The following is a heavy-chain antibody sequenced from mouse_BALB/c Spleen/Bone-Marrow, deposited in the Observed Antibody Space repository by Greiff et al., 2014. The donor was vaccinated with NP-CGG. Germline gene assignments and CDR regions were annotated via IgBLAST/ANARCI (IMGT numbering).Heavy chain of an antibody. CDR2: INPSNGGT. CDR1: GYTFTTYY. J-gene: IGHJ4*01. CDR3: TRVGHNYYAMDY. V-gene: IGHV1-53*01. Sequence: VQLQQSGAELAKPGTSVRWSCKASGYTFTTYYIYWVKQRAGQGLEWIGEINPSNGGTNFNEKYKSKATLTVDKSSSTSYMQLSSLTSEDSAVYYCTRVGHNYYAMDYWGQGTSVTVSS.